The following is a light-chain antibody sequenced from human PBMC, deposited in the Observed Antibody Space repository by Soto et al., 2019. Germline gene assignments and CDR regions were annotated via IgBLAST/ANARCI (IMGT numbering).Light chain of an antibody. CDR2: AAS. CDR1: QSVSGW. Sequence: DIQMTQSPSTLSASVGDTVTVTCRARQSVSGWLAWYQQKPGKAPKLLIYAASSLQSGVPSRFSGSGSGTDFTLTISSLQPEDFASYYCLQDYGDSWTFGQGTKVDIK. V-gene: IGKV1-5*01. CDR3: LQDYGDSWT. J-gene: IGKJ1*01.